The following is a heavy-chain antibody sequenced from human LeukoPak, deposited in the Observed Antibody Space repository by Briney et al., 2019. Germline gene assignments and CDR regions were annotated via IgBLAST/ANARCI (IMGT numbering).Heavy chain of an antibody. Sequence: GASLRLSCAASGFTFSKRGMSWVRQAPGKGLEWVSTVNENGRNTHYADSVKGRFTISRDNSKNTLLLQMNSLRADDTALYYCTKGDGGSYPIDYWGQGTLVIVSS. V-gene: IGHV3-23*01. D-gene: IGHD6-19*01. CDR3: TKGDGGSYPIDY. CDR2: VNENGRNT. J-gene: IGHJ4*02. CDR1: GFTFSKRG.